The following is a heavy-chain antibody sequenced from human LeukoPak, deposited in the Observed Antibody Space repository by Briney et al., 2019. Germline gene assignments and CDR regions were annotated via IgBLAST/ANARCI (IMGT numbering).Heavy chain of an antibody. CDR1: GFTFDDYA. D-gene: IGHD4-17*01. CDR3: AKAPNDYGDYVYYFDY. CDR2: ISGDGGST. Sequence: GGSLRLSCAASGFTFDDYAMHWVRQAPGKGLEWVSLISGDGGSTYYADSVKGRFTISGDNSKNSLYLQMNSLRTEDTALYYCAKAPNDYGDYVYYFDYWGQGTLVTVSS. V-gene: IGHV3-43*02. J-gene: IGHJ4*02.